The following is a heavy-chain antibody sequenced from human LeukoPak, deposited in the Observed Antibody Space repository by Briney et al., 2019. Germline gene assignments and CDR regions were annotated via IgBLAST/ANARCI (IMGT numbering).Heavy chain of an antibody. CDR2: MNIDGSEK. J-gene: IGHJ4*02. Sequence: GGSLRLSCAASGFTFSSYWMGWVRQAPGKRLEWVANMNIDGSEKYYADSVKGRFTMSRDSSKNTLYLQMNSLGADDTAVYYCAREVISTPSYFDYWGQGILVTVSS. CDR3: AREVISTPSYFDY. CDR1: GFTFSSYW. V-gene: IGHV3-7*03. D-gene: IGHD2-2*01.